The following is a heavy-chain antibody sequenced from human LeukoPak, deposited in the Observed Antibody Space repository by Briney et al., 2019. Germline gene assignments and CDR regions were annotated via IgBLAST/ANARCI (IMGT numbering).Heavy chain of an antibody. CDR1: GGSISNYY. V-gene: IGHV4-59*01. Sequence: PSETLSLTCAVSGGSISNYYCSWIRQPPGKGLEWLGYIHYSGYTNYNLSLKSRVTISVDTSKNQFSLTLSSVTAADTAVYYCARHWGSDWYFDLWGRGTLVTVSS. CDR3: ARHWGSDWYFDL. D-gene: IGHD7-27*01. J-gene: IGHJ2*01. CDR2: IHYSGYT.